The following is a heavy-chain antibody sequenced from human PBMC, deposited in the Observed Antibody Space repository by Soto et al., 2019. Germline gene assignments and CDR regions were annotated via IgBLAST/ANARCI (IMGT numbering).Heavy chain of an antibody. CDR3: AKSVVAATLSWFDP. D-gene: IGHD2-15*01. Sequence: PRGSLRLSCAASGFTFSSYAMSWVRQAPGKGLEWVSASSGSGGSTYYADSVKGRFTISRDNSKNTLYLQMNSLRAEDTAVYYCAKSVVAATLSWFDPWGQGTLVTVSS. V-gene: IGHV3-23*01. J-gene: IGHJ5*02. CDR1: GFTFSSYA. CDR2: SSGSGGST.